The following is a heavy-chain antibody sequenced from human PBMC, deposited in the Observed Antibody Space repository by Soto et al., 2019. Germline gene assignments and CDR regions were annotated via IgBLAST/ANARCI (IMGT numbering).Heavy chain of an antibody. J-gene: IGHJ4*02. CDR1: GFTFDDYA. CDR2: ISWNGAAT. V-gene: IGHV3-9*01. Sequence: EVQLVESGGGLVQPGGSLRLSCAASGFTFDDYAIHWVRQAPGKGLEWVSGISWNGAATGYADSLKGRFTISRDNAKNTLYLQKNSLGSDDTAIYYCANLPLYGSGFDCWGLGTLVTVSS. D-gene: IGHD3-10*01. CDR3: ANLPLYGSGFDC.